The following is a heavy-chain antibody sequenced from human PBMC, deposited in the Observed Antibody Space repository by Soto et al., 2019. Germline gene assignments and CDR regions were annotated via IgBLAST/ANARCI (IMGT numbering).Heavy chain of an antibody. CDR1: GDSISSNNNY. V-gene: IGHV4-61*01. CDR3: AREPYGDSDYFDY. Sequence: PSETLSLTCTVSGDSISSNNNYWSWIRQPPGEGLEWIGFTSYSGTTSYSPSLKSRVTISVDTSKNQFSLKLSSVTAADTAVYYCAREPYGDSDYFDYWGQGTLVTVSS. D-gene: IGHD4-17*01. CDR2: TSYSGTT. J-gene: IGHJ4*02.